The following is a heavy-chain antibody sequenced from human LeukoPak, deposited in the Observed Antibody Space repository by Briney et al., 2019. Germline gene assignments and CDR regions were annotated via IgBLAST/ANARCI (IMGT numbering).Heavy chain of an antibody. CDR2: INPNSGGT. V-gene: IGHV1-2*06. D-gene: IGHD6-19*01. Sequence: GASVKVSCKASGYTFTGYYMHWVRQAPGQGLEWMGRINPNSGGTNYAQKFQGRVTMTRDTSISTAYMELSRLRSDDTAVYYCARDKQWLVRVYFNYWGQGTLVTVSS. CDR3: ARDKQWLVRVYFNY. CDR1: GYTFTGYY. J-gene: IGHJ4*02.